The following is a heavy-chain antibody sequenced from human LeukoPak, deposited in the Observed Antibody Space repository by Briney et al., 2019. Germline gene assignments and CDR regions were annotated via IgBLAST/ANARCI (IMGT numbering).Heavy chain of an antibody. CDR1: GGSISSYY. J-gene: IGHJ3*02. D-gene: IGHD3-22*01. CDR3: ATTYYYDSSGSGDAFDI. Sequence: SGTLSLTCTVSGGSISSYYWSWIRQPPGKGLEWIGHIYYSGSTNYNPSLKSRVTISVDTSKNQFSLKLSSVTAADTAVYYCATTYYYDSSGSGDAFDIWGQGTMVTVSS. CDR2: IYYSGST. V-gene: IGHV4-59*08.